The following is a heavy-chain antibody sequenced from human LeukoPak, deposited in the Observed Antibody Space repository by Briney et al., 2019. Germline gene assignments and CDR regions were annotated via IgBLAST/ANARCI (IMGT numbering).Heavy chain of an antibody. V-gene: IGHV1-69*05. CDR2: IIPIFGTA. CDR1: GATFSSYA. CDR3: ARDRDCSSTSCYPSYFDY. D-gene: IGHD2-2*01. J-gene: IGHJ4*02. Sequence: SSVKVSCKASGATFSSYAISWVRQAPGQGLEWMGRIIPIFGTANYAQKFQGRVTITTDESTSTAYMELSSLRSEDTAVYYCARDRDCSSTSCYPSYFDYWGQGTLVTVSS.